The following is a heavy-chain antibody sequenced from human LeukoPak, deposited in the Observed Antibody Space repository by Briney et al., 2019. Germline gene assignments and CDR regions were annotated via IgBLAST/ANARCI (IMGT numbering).Heavy chain of an antibody. CDR1: GGSFSGYY. CDR3: ASLAISERWLRPGRYFDY. CDR2: INHSGST. J-gene: IGHJ4*02. V-gene: IGHV4-34*01. D-gene: IGHD5-24*01. Sequence: SETLSLTCAVYGGSFSGYYWSWIRQPPGKGLEWIGEINHSGSTNYNPFLKSRVTISVDTSKNQFSLKLSSVTAADTAVYYCASLAISERWLRPGRYFDYWGQGTLVTVSS.